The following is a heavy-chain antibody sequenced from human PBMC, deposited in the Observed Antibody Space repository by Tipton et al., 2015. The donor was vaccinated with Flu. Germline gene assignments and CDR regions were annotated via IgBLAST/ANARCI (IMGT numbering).Heavy chain of an antibody. Sequence: AVSGFTFSNYWMTWIRQAPGKGLEWVANIKEDGSETYHVDSVRGRFTISRDNAKNSLYLQMDSLRAEDTAVYYCVRIYYDNSGYYDWGQGTLVTVSS. V-gene: IGHV3-7*01. CDR1: GFTFSNYW. J-gene: IGHJ4*02. CDR3: VRIYYDNSGYYD. CDR2: IKEDGSET. D-gene: IGHD3-22*01.